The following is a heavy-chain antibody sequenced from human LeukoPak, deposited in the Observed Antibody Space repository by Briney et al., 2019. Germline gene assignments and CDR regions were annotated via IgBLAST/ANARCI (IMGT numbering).Heavy chain of an antibody. CDR1: GFTFDDYA. CDR3: ANAGTAFDY. V-gene: IGHV3-9*01. D-gene: IGHD1/OR15-1a*01. J-gene: IGHJ4*02. CDR2: ISWNSGSI. Sequence: GGSLRLSCAASGFTFDDYAMHWVRQAPGKGLEWVSGISWNSGSIGYADSVKGRFTISRDNAKNSLYLQMNSLRAEDTALYYCANAGTAFDYRGQGTLVTVSS.